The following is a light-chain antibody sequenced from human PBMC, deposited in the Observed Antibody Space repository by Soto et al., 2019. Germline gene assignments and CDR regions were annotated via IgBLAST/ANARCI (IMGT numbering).Light chain of an antibody. Sequence: QAVLTQSPSASASLGASVKLTCTLSSGHSSYAIAWHQQQPEKGPRYLMKLNSDGSHSKGDGIPDRFSGSSSGAERYLTISRLQSEDEADYYCQTWGTGVVFGGGTKLTVL. CDR3: QTWGTGVV. CDR1: SGHSSYA. V-gene: IGLV4-69*01. J-gene: IGLJ2*01. CDR2: LNSDGSH.